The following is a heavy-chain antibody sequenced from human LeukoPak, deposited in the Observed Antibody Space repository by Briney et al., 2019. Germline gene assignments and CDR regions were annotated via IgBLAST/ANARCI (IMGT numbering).Heavy chain of an antibody. CDR1: GFTFSSYW. Sequence: GGSLRLSCATSGFTFSSYWMSWVRQAPGKGLEWVANIKQDGSEKYYVDSVKGRFTISRDNVKSSLYLQMNSLRAEDTAVYYCARAKRNGFDIWGQGTMVTVSS. V-gene: IGHV3-7*04. CDR3: ARAKRNGFDI. CDR2: IKQDGSEK. J-gene: IGHJ3*02.